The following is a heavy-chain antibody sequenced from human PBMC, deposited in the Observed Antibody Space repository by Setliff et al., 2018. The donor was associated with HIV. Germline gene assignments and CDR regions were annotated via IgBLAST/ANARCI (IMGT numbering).Heavy chain of an antibody. Sequence: ASVMVSCKVSGGSFSSFAISWVRQAPGHGLEWMGGIIPMFGTTNYAQKLQGRVTLSADESTSTAYMQLSSLTSEDTAVYYCARGRWLQSFDYWARERWSPSPQ. CDR2: IIPMFGTT. V-gene: IGHV1-69*13. D-gene: IGHD5-12*01. CDR3: ARGRWLQSFDY. J-gene: IGHJ4*02. CDR1: GGSFSSFA.